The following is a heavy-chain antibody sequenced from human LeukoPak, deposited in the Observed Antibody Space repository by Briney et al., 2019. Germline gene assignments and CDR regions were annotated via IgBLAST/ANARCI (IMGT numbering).Heavy chain of an antibody. D-gene: IGHD2-21*02. V-gene: IGHV1-2*02. CDR2: INPNSGGT. Sequence: ASVKVSCKASGYTFTGYYMHWVRQAPGQGLEWMGWINPNSGGTNYAQKFQGRVTMTRDTSISTAYMELSRLRSDDTAVYYCARDYEYCGGDCSNRWDAFDIWGQGTMVTVSS. CDR3: ARDYEYCGGDCSNRWDAFDI. J-gene: IGHJ3*02. CDR1: GYTFTGYY.